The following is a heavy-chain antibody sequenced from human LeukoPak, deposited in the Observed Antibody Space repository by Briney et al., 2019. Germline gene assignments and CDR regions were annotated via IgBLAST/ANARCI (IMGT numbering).Heavy chain of an antibody. D-gene: IGHD2-15*01. CDR1: GYTFTSYA. Sequence: ASVKVSCKASGYTFTSYAMHWVRQAPGQRLEWMGWINAGNGNTKYSQKFQGRVTITRDTSASTAYMELSSLRSEDTAAYYCARGLVVVAAPTDYWGQGTLVTVSS. CDR2: INAGNGNT. J-gene: IGHJ4*02. CDR3: ARGLVVVAAPTDY. V-gene: IGHV1-3*01.